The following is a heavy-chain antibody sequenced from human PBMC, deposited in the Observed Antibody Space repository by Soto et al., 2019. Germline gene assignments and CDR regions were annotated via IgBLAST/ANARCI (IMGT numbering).Heavy chain of an antibody. V-gene: IGHV1-46*01. Sequence: QGQLVQSGAEVKKPGASVKVSCKASGYTFTTYYMHWVRQAPGQGLEWTGIISPDGGHTTYAQKFQGRVTMPRDTSTRTVYMELSSLRSEDTAVYYCATRDPGHYWGQGTLVNVSS. CDR3: ATRDPGHY. CDR2: ISPDGGHT. CDR1: GYTFTTYY. J-gene: IGHJ4*02.